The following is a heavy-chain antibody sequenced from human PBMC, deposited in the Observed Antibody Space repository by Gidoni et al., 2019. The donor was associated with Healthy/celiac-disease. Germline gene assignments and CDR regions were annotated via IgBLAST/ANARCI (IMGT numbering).Heavy chain of an antibody. V-gene: IGHV4-39*01. CDR1: GGSISSSSYS. D-gene: IGHD6-19*01. CDR2: LYYSGCT. J-gene: IGHJ4*02. Sequence: QLQLQESGPGLVKPSETLSLTCTVSGGSISSSSYSWGWIRQPPGKGLEWIGSLYYSGCTYYNPSLKSRVTISGDTSKNQFSLKLSSVTAADTAVYYCAVTSFSGWVGEGTFDYWGQGTLVTVSS. CDR3: AVTSFSGWVGEGTFDY.